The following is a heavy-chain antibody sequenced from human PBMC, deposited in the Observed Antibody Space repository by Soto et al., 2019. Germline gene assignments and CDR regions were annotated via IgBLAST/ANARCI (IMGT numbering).Heavy chain of an antibody. D-gene: IGHD3-9*01. J-gene: IGHJ4*02. Sequence: SETLSLTCTVSGGSISSYYWSWIRQPPGKGLEWIGYIYYSGSTNYNPSLKSRVTISVDTSKNQISLKLTSATAADTAVYYCARGVGSSPPRYWGRGTLVTVSS. CDR2: IYYSGST. CDR3: ARGVGSSPPRY. V-gene: IGHV4-59*01. CDR1: GGSISSYY.